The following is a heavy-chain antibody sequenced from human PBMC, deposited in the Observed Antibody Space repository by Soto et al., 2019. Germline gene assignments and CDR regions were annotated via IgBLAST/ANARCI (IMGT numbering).Heavy chain of an antibody. J-gene: IGHJ6*02. CDR3: ARVLYDLRGGMDV. V-gene: IGHV4-30-2*01. CDR1: GGSISSGGYS. CDR2: IYHSGST. D-gene: IGHD3-3*01. Sequence: SETLSLTCAVSGGSISSGGYSWSWIRQPPGKGLEWIGYIYHSGSTYYNPSLKSRVTISVDRSKNQFSLKLSSVTAADTAVYYCARVLYDLRGGMDVWGQGTTVTVSS.